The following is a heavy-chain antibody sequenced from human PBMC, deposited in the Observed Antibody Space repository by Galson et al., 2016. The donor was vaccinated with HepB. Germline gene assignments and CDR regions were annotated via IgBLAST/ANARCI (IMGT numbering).Heavy chain of an antibody. J-gene: IGHJ4*02. Sequence: SLRLSCAASGFTVSNNYMSWVRQAPGKGLEWVSVIYSGGSTYYADSVKGRFTISRDNAKNSLYLQMNSLRAEDTAVYYCARAQTTVVTYIDNWGQGTLDTVSS. CDR2: IYSGGST. V-gene: IGHV3-53*01. CDR3: ARAQTTVVTYIDN. CDR1: GFTVSNNY. D-gene: IGHD4-23*01.